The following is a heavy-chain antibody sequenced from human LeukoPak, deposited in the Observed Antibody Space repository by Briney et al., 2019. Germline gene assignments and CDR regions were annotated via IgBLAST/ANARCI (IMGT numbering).Heavy chain of an antibody. Sequence: GRSLRLSCAASGFTFSSYGMHWVHQAPGKGLEWVAVIWYDGSNKYYTDSVKGRFTISRDNSKNTLYPQMNSLRADDTAVYYCARDGEFEYSSSSLDYWGQGTLVTVSS. D-gene: IGHD6-6*01. V-gene: IGHV3-33*01. CDR3: ARDGEFEYSSSSLDY. J-gene: IGHJ4*02. CDR2: IWYDGSNK. CDR1: GFTFSSYG.